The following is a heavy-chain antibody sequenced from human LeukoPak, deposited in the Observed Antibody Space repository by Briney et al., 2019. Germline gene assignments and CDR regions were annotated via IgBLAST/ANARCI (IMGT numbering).Heavy chain of an antibody. J-gene: IGHJ4*02. D-gene: IGHD5-24*01. CDR2: INPSGGST. V-gene: IGHV1-46*01. Sequence: ASVKVSCKASGYTFTSYYMHWVRQAPGQGLEWMGIINPSGGSTSYAQKFQGRVTMTRDMSTSTVYMELSSLRAEDTAVYYCASRNPPDGRDGYNIGLAHWGQGTLVTVSS. CDR1: GYTFTSYY. CDR3: ASRNPPDGRDGYNIGLAH.